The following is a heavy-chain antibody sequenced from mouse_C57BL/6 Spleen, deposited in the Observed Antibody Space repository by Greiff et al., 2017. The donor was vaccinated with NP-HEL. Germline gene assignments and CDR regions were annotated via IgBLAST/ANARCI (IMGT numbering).Heavy chain of an antibody. Sequence: VQLKESGPGLVQPSQSLSITCTVSGFSLTSYGVHWVRQSPGKGLEWLGVIWSGGSTDYNAAFISRLSISKDNSKSQVFFKMNSLQADDTAIYYCARITTVVATGAMDYWGQGTSVTVSS. V-gene: IGHV2-2*01. CDR2: IWSGGST. J-gene: IGHJ4*01. CDR3: ARITTVVATGAMDY. D-gene: IGHD1-1*01. CDR1: GFSLTSYG.